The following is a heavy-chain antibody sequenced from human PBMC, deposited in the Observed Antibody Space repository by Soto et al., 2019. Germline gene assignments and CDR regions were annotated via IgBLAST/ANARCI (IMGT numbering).Heavy chain of an antibody. D-gene: IGHD5-12*01. CDR2: ISGGSSLI. CDR1: GFTFSSYS. CDR3: ATSSRGCSGYVHY. J-gene: IGHJ4*02. V-gene: IGHV3-48*01. Sequence: EVQLVESGGGLVQPGGSLRLSCAASGFTFSSYSMSWVRQTPGKGLEWVSHISGGSSLIYYADSVKGRFTISRDNAENSLYLQIDSLRAEDTAVYYCATSSRGCSGYVHYWGQGAVVTVSS.